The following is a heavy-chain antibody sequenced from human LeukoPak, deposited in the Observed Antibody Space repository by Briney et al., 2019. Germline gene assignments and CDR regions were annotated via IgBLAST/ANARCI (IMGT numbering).Heavy chain of an antibody. J-gene: IGHJ4*02. D-gene: IGHD6-13*01. CDR3: ASDDLYSSSWYIY. Sequence: ASVKVSCKASGYTFTSHGISWVRQAPGQGLEWMGWISAYNGNTNYVQKLQGRVTMTTDTSTTTAYMELRSLRSDDTAVYYCASDDLYSSSWYIYWGQGTLVTVSS. CDR2: ISAYNGNT. V-gene: IGHV1-18*04. CDR1: GYTFTSHG.